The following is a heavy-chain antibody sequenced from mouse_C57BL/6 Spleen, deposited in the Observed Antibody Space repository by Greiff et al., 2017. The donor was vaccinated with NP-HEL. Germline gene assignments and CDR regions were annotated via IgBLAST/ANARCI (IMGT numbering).Heavy chain of an antibody. CDR1: GYTFTSYW. D-gene: IGHD2-5*01. J-gene: IGHJ3*01. CDR3: ARGTSYYSNPFAY. V-gene: IGHV1-61*01. Sequence: VQLQQSGAELVRPGSSVKLSCKASGYTFTSYWMDWVKQRPGQGLEWIGNIYPSDSETHYNQKFKDKATLTVDKSSSTAYMQLSSLTSEDSAVYYCARGTSYYSNPFAYWGQGTLFTVSA. CDR2: IYPSDSET.